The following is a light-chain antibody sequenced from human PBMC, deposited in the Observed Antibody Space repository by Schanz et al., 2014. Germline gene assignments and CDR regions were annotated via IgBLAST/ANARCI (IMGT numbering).Light chain of an antibody. Sequence: QSALTQPRSVSGSPGQSVTISCTGTSSDVGGYNSVSWFQQHPGRAPTLMIYDVSKRPSGVPDRFSGSQSGNTASLTISGLQAEDESDYYCCSYAGSRWVFGGGTKLPVL. CDR3: CSYAGSRWV. CDR1: SSDVGGYNS. J-gene: IGLJ3*02. V-gene: IGLV2-11*01. CDR2: DVS.